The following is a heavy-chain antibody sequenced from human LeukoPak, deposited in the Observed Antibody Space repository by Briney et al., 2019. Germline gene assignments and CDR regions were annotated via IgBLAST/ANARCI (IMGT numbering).Heavy chain of an antibody. V-gene: IGHV3-23*01. Sequence: GGSLRLSCAASGFTFSTYAMSWVRQAPGKGLEWVSSISGSGANTYYADSVKGRFTISRDNSKNTLYLQMNSLRAEDAAVYYCALQGGDARLSMLRGVVVHSFHYWGQGTLVTVSS. D-gene: IGHD3-10*01. J-gene: IGHJ4*02. CDR1: GFTFSTYA. CDR2: ISGSGANT. CDR3: ALQGGDARLSMLRGVVVHSFHY.